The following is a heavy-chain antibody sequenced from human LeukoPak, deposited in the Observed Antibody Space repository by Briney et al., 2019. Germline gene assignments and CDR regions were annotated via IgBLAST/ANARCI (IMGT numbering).Heavy chain of an antibody. V-gene: IGHV3-23*01. CDR3: ARCTASCYANAFDV. CDR2: INGGGDAT. CDR1: GFTFRTYG. Sequence: GGSLRLSCAASGFTFRTYGMHWVRQAPGKGLEWVSAINGGGDATEYADSVKGRFTISRDNSKKTLYLQMNSLRPEDTAVYYCARCTASCYANAFDVWGQGTLLTVSS. J-gene: IGHJ3*01. D-gene: IGHD2-2*01.